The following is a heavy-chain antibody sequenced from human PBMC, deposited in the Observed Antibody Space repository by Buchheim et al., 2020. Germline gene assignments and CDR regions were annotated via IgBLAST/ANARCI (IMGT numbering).Heavy chain of an antibody. J-gene: IGHJ6*02. Sequence: QVQLVESGGGVVQPGRSLRLSCAASGFTFSSYGMHWVRQAPGKGLEGVAVISYDGSNKYYADSVKGRFTLSRANSKKTLYLQMNSLRAEDTAVYYCAKALLWFGELSVYGMDVWGQGTT. D-gene: IGHD3-10*01. CDR3: AKALLWFGELSVYGMDV. V-gene: IGHV3-30*18. CDR2: ISYDGSNK. CDR1: GFTFSSYG.